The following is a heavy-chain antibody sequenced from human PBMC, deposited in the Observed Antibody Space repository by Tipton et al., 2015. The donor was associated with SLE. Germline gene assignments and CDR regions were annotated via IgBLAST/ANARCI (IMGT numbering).Heavy chain of an antibody. V-gene: IGHV4-59*11. D-gene: IGHD2-21*01. J-gene: IGHJ3*02. CDR2: MYYRGST. Sequence: TLSLTCTVSGDTISDHYWSWIRQPPGKGLEWIGSMYYRGSTYYNPSLESRVTMSLDTSKNQFSLKRSSVTAADTAVYYCAREAWGHAFDIWGQGTMVTVSS. CDR1: GDTISDHY. CDR3: AREAWGHAFDI.